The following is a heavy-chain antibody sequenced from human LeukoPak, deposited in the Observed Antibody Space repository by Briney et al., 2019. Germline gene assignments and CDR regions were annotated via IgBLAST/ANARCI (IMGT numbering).Heavy chain of an antibody. Sequence: PSETLSLTCAVYGGSFSGYYWSWIRQPPGKGLEWIGEINHSGNTNYNPSLKSRVTISVDTSKNQFSLKLSSVTAADTAVYYCARGGVVPAASDFDYWGQGTLVTVSS. J-gene: IGHJ4*02. V-gene: IGHV4-34*01. CDR1: GGSFSGYY. D-gene: IGHD2-2*01. CDR3: ARGGVVPAASDFDY. CDR2: INHSGNT.